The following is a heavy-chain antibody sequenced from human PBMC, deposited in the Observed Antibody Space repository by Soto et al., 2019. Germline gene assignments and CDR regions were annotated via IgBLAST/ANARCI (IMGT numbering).Heavy chain of an antibody. CDR3: GGGDVVVPAARRYDAFDI. D-gene: IGHD2-2*01. J-gene: IGHJ3*02. V-gene: IGHV3-21*01. CDR2: ISSSSSYI. Sequence: PGGSLRLSCAASGFTFSSYSMNWVRQAPGKGLEWVSSISSSSSYIYYADSVKGRFTISRDNAKNSLYLQMNSLRAEDTAVHYCGGGDVVVPAARRYDAFDIWGQGTMVT. CDR1: GFTFSSYS.